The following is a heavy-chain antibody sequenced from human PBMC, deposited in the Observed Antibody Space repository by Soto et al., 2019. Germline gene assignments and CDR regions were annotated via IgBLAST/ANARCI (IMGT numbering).Heavy chain of an antibody. D-gene: IGHD4-17*01. CDR2: IIPILGIA. J-gene: IGHJ4*02. Sequence: ASVKVSSKASGGTFSSYTISWVRQAPGQGLEWMGRIIPILGIANYAQKFQGRVTITADKSTSTAYMELSSLRSEDTAVYYCARDLYSRTVTTATDYWGQGTLVTVSS. CDR3: ARDLYSRTVTTATDY. V-gene: IGHV1-69*04. CDR1: GGTFSSYT.